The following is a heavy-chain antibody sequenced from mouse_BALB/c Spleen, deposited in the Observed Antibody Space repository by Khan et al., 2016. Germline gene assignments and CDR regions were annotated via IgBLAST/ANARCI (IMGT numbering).Heavy chain of an antibody. CDR1: GFTFSDYY. CDR3: ARDRYDYFDY. V-gene: IGHV5-4*02. J-gene: IGHJ2*01. D-gene: IGHD2-14*01. Sequence: EVELVESGGGLVKPGGSLKLSCAASGFTFSDYYMYWVRQTPEKRLEWVATISDGGSYTYYPASVKGRFTISRDNAKNNLYLQMSSLKSEDTAMYYCARDRYDYFDYWGHGTTLTVSS. CDR2: ISDGGSYT.